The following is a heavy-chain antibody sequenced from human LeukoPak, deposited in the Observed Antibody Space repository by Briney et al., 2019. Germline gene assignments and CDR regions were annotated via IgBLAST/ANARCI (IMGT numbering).Heavy chain of an antibody. Sequence: PGGSQRLSCAASGFTFSNSDMNWVRQAPGKGLEWVSFISASGGSAHYADSVRGRFTISRDNSKNTLYLQMNSLRAEDTAVYYCAKAGSYSDISVYPLASFDFWGQGTMVTVSS. CDR2: ISASGGSA. CDR3: AKAGSYSDISVYPLASFDF. CDR1: GFTFSNSD. J-gene: IGHJ3*01. D-gene: IGHD3-22*01. V-gene: IGHV3-23*01.